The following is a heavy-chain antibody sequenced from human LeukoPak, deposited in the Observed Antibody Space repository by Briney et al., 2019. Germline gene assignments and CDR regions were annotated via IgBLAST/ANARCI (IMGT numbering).Heavy chain of an antibody. CDR2: IYSGATT. CDR1: GFTLSTYY. D-gene: IGHD3-3*02. V-gene: IGHV3-53*01. Sequence: GGSLRLSCAASGFTLSTYYMNWVRQAPGKGLEWVSIIYSGATTYYADSVKGRFTISRDTPKNTVSLQMNSLRAEDTAVYFCARVGDHFHWNLDLWGRGALVTVSS. CDR3: ARVGDHFHWNLDL. J-gene: IGHJ2*01.